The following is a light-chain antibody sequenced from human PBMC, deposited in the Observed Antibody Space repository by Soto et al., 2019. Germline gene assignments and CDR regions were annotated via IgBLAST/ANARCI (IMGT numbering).Light chain of an antibody. Sequence: QSVLTQPASVSGSPGQSITISCTRNGSDTGGYNYIYWYQQYSGKAPKLIFFDVNNRPSGLSDRFSVSESGNTASLAISGLQPEDEADYYCSSYTGRNTRIFGGGTKLTVL. CDR1: GSDTGGYNY. CDR2: DVN. V-gene: IGLV2-14*01. J-gene: IGLJ2*01. CDR3: SSYTGRNTRI.